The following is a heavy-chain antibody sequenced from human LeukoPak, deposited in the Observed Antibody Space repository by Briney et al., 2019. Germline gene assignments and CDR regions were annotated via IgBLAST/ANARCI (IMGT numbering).Heavy chain of an antibody. CDR1: GYTFTGYC. J-gene: IGHJ4*02. CDR3: ARDNMDSSGYKYYFDY. CDR2: INPNSGGT. D-gene: IGHD3-22*01. V-gene: IGHV1-2*02. Sequence: ASVKVSCKASGYTFTGYCMHWVRQAPGQGLEWMGWINPNSGGTNYAQKFQGRVTMTRDTSISTAYMELSRLRSDDTAVYYCARDNMDSSGYKYYFDYWGQGTLVTVSS.